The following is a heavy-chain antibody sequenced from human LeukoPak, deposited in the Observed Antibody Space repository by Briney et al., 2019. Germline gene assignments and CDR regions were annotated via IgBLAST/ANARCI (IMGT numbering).Heavy chain of an antibody. CDR2: IYSGGST. Sequence: GGSLRLSCAASGFTFSSYAMHWVRQAPGKGLEWVAVIYSGGSTYYADSVKGRFTISRDNSKNTLYLQMNSLRAEDTAIYYCARDERLLSFLKWGQGTLVTVSS. J-gene: IGHJ4*02. CDR3: ARDERLLSFLK. CDR1: GFTFSSYA. V-gene: IGHV3-23*03. D-gene: IGHD3-3*01.